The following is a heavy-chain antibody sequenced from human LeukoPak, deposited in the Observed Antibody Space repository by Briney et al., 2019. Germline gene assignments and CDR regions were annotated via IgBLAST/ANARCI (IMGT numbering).Heavy chain of an antibody. Sequence: SETLSLTCTVSGGSISRSYWSWIRQPPGKGLEGIGYIYYTGTTNYNPSLKSRVTISLDTSKNEFSLKLSSVTAADTAVYYCARNPIFGVGWFDPWGQGTLVTVSS. V-gene: IGHV4-59*01. CDR3: ARNPIFGVGWFDP. J-gene: IGHJ5*02. CDR1: GGSISRSY. D-gene: IGHD3-3*01. CDR2: IYYTGTT.